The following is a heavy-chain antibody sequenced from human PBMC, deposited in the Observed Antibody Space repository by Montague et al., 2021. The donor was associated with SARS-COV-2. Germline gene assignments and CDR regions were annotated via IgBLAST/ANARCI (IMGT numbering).Heavy chain of an antibody. CDR2: TYYSGVA. D-gene: IGHD4-17*01. Sequence: SETLSLTCTVSGDSMRSSYWNWIRQPPGKGLEYIGYTYYSGVANYNPSLRSRVTISLDTSKNQFSLNLRPVTAADTAVYYCARDRTADDYDDYETAGYSYYYGMDVWGQGTTVTVSS. V-gene: IGHV4-59*13. CDR1: GDSMRSSY. J-gene: IGHJ6*02. CDR3: ARDRTADDYDDYETAGYSYYYGMDV.